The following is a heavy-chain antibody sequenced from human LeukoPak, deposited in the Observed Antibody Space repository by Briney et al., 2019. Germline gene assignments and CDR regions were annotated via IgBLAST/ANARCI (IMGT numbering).Heavy chain of an antibody. V-gene: IGHV5-51*01. CDR2: IRPSDSSV. J-gene: IGHJ3*01. D-gene: IGHD2-15*01. CDR3: AGHQNGDYSDASAF. Sequence: GESLKISCKGSGYMFTNHWIDWVRQMPGKGLEWLGTIRPSDSSVRYSPSFQGQVTISADRSIDTAYLQWSSLKASDTAIYYCAGHQNGDYSDASAFWGQGTMVSVSS. CDR1: GYMFTNHW.